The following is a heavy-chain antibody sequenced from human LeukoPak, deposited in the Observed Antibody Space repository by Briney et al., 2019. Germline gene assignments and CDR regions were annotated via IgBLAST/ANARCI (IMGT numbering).Heavy chain of an antibody. D-gene: IGHD6-19*01. CDR2: IQQDGTVE. J-gene: IGHJ3*02. Sequence: GGSLRLSCAASGFTFSSHWMNWVRQAPGKGLEWVANIQQDGTVENHVDSMKGRFTISRDNAKKSLFLQMNSLRAEDTAVYYCARDLSSGWSGAAFDIWGQGTMVTVSS. V-gene: IGHV3-7*01. CDR1: GFTFSSHW. CDR3: ARDLSSGWSGAAFDI.